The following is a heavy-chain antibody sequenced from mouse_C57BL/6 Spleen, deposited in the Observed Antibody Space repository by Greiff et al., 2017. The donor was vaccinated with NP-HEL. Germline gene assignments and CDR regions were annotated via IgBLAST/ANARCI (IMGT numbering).Heavy chain of an antibody. CDR1: GYTFTSYW. D-gene: IGHD2-5*01. V-gene: IGHV1-72*01. Sequence: QVQLQQPGAELVKPGASVKLSCKASGYTFTSYWMHWVKQRPGRGLEWIGRIDPNSGGTKYNEKFKSKATLTVDKPSSTAYMQLSSLKSEDSAVYYCAWAPYYSNLYYYAMDYWGQGTSVTVSS. J-gene: IGHJ4*01. CDR3: AWAPYYSNLYYYAMDY. CDR2: IDPNSGGT.